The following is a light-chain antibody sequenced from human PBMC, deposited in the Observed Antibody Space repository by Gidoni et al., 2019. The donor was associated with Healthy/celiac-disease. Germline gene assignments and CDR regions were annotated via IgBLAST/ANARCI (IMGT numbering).Light chain of an antibody. CDR1: QRVLYSSNNKNY. CDR3: QQYYSTPPA. J-gene: IGKJ4*01. CDR2: WAS. Sequence: DIVMTQSPDSLAVSLGERATINCKSSQRVLYSSNNKNYLAWYQQKPGQPPKLLIDWASTRESGVPDRFSGSGSGTDFTLTISSLQAEDVAVYYCQQYYSTPPAFGGGTKVEIK. V-gene: IGKV4-1*01.